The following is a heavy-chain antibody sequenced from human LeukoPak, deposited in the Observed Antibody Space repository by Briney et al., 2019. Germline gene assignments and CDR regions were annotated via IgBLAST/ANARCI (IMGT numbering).Heavy chain of an antibody. D-gene: IGHD3-22*01. J-gene: IGHJ1*01. CDR1: GFTFSSYA. V-gene: IGHV3-23*01. Sequence: PGGSLRLSCAASGFTFSSYAMSWVRQAPGKGLEWVSAISGSGGSTYYADSVKGRFTISRHNSKNTLYLQMNSLRAEDTAVYYCAKPYDSSGYYPGWFQHWGQGTLVTVSS. CDR2: ISGSGGST. CDR3: AKPYDSSGYYPGWFQH.